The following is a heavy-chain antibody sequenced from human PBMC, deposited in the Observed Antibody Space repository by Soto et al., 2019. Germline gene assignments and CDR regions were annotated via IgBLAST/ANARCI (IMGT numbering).Heavy chain of an antibody. CDR1: GFTFSSYS. V-gene: IGHV3-48*02. Sequence: GGSLRLSCAASGFTFSSYSMNWVRQAPGKGLEWVSYISSSSSTIYYADSVKGRFTISRDNAKNSLYLQMNSLRDEDTAVYYCARDRERITIVRGVTPPQPSYIDVWGTGTTVSVSS. D-gene: IGHD3-10*01. J-gene: IGHJ6*03. CDR3: ARDRERITIVRGVTPPQPSYIDV. CDR2: ISSSSSTI.